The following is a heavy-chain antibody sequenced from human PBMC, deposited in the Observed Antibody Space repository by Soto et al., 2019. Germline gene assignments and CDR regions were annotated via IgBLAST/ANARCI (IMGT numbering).Heavy chain of an antibody. D-gene: IGHD3-16*02. CDR2: IYPGDSDT. V-gene: IGHV5-51*01. CDR1: GYSFTSYW. J-gene: IGHJ3*02. CDR3: ARHYRSPHCAFDI. Sequence: GESLKISCKGSGYSFTSYWIGWVRQMPGKGLEWMGIIYPGDSDTRYSPSFQGQVTISADKSISTAYLQWSSLKASDTAMYYCARHYRSPHCAFDIWGQGTMVTVSS.